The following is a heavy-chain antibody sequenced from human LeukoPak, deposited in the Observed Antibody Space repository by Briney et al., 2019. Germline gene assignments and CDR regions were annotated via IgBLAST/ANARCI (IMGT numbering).Heavy chain of an antibody. J-gene: IGHJ6*02. D-gene: IGHD5-18*01. CDR1: GYTFTGYY. CDR2: INPNSGGT. Sequence: ASVKVSCKASGYTFTGYYMHWVRQAPGQGLEWMGWINPNSGGTNYAQKFQGWVTMTRDTSISTAYMELSRLRSDDTAVYYCARDTAMVLGMDVWGQGTTVTVSS. CDR3: ARDTAMVLGMDV. V-gene: IGHV1-2*04.